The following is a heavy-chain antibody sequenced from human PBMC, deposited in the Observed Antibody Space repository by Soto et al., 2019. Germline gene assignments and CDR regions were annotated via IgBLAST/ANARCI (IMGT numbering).Heavy chain of an antibody. Sequence: QVQLVQSGAEVKKPGSSVKVSCKASGGTFSSYAISWVRQAPGQGLEWMGGIIPIFGTANYAQKFQGRVTITADKSTSTAYMELSSLRSEDTVVYYCASLESSGGGQPRDYWGQGTLVTVSS. CDR1: GGTFSSYA. D-gene: IGHD3-3*01. V-gene: IGHV1-69*06. CDR2: IIPIFGTA. J-gene: IGHJ4*02. CDR3: ASLESSGGGQPRDY.